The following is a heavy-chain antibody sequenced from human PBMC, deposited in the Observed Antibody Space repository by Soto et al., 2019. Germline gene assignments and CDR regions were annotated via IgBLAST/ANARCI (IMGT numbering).Heavy chain of an antibody. Sequence: ASVKVSCKASGYTFTSYGISWVRQAPGQGLEWMGWISAYNGNTNYAQKLQGRVTMTTDTSTSTAYMELRSLRSDDTAVYYCARDREAAGENGGVGYCSSTWGQGTLVTVSS. D-gene: IGHD2-2*01. CDR3: ARDREAAGENGGVGYCSST. J-gene: IGHJ1*01. V-gene: IGHV1-18*01. CDR1: GYTFTSYG. CDR2: ISAYNGNT.